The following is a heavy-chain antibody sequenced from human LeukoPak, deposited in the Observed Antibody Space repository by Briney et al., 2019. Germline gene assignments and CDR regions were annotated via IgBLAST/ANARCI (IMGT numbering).Heavy chain of an antibody. CDR3: ARAGPGSGWYFDY. J-gene: IGHJ4*02. Sequence: GASVKVSCKASGYTFTTYGISWVRQAPGQGLEWMGWISAYKGNTNYAQKLQGRVAMTTDTSTTTAYMELRGLRFNDTAVYYCARAGPGSGWYFDYWGQGTLVTVSS. D-gene: IGHD6-19*01. CDR2: ISAYKGNT. CDR1: GYTFTTYG. V-gene: IGHV1-18*01.